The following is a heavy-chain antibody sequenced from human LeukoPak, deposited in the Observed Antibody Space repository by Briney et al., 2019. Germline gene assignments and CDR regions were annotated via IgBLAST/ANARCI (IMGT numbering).Heavy chain of an antibody. V-gene: IGHV3-30*18. J-gene: IGHJ5*02. D-gene: IGHD1-7*01. CDR1: GFTFSNYG. Sequence: GGSLRLSCATSGFTFSNYGMHWVRQAPGKGLEWVAVISSDETNIRYGDSVKGRFTVSRDNAKNTLYLQMNSLRAEDTAVYYCAKDPYRVVFVTGNYLDPWGQGTLVTVSS. CDR2: ISSDETNI. CDR3: AKDPYRVVFVTGNYLDP.